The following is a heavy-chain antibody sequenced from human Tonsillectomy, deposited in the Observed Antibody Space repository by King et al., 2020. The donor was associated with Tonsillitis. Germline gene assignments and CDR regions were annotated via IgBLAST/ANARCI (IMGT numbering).Heavy chain of an antibody. J-gene: IGHJ4*02. CDR3: SRQSVSVHDY. V-gene: IGHV3-73*02. CDR2: IRSKTDNYAT. D-gene: IGHD3-10*02. Sequence: VQLVESGGGLVQPGGSLKLPCAASGFSISGSHMHWVRQASGKGLEWVAHIRSKTDNYATAYVASVKGRFTISRDDSMNMLYLQMNSLQAEDTAVYYCSRQSVSVHDYWGQGTLVTVSS. CDR1: GFSISGSH.